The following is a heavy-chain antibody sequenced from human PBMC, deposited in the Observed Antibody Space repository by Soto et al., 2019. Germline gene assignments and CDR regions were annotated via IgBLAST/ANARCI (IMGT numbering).Heavy chain of an antibody. CDR1: GFTFSRYD. Sequence: EAHLVESGGGLVQPGGSLRLSCAASGFTFSRYDMQWVRQLRGEGLEWVSGIGTAGDTYYPDSVTGRFTISRENAKNSLYLQMNSLRAGDTAVYYCARGVAADAGDAFDIWGQATMVTLSS. V-gene: IGHV3-13*01. D-gene: IGHD6-13*01. CDR3: ARGVAADAGDAFDI. J-gene: IGHJ3*02. CDR2: IGTAGDT.